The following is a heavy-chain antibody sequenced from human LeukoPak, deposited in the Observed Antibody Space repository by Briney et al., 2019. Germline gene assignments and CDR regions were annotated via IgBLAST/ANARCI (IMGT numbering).Heavy chain of an antibody. CDR3: ARAWDDYGDYGGAFDI. CDR1: GGSISSSSYY. CDR2: IYYSGST. V-gene: IGHV4-39*07. D-gene: IGHD4-17*01. J-gene: IGHJ3*02. Sequence: SETLSLTCTVSGGSISSSSYYWGWIRQPPGKGLEWIGSIYYSGSTYYNPSLKSRVTISVDTSKNQFSLKLSSVTAADTAVYYCARAWDDYGDYGGAFDIWGQGTMVTVSS.